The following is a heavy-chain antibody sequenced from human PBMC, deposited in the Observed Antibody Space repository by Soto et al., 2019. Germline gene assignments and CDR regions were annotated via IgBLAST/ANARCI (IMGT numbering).Heavy chain of an antibody. Sequence: QVQLVESGGGVVQPGRSLRLSCAASGFTFSSYGMHWVRQAPGKGLEWVAVRSYDGSNKYYADSVKGRFTISRDNSKNTLYLQMNSLRAEDTDVYYCAKGFSGYDATFDYWGQGTLVTVSS. J-gene: IGHJ4*02. D-gene: IGHD5-12*01. CDR1: GFTFSSYG. CDR3: AKGFSGYDATFDY. CDR2: RSYDGSNK. V-gene: IGHV3-30*18.